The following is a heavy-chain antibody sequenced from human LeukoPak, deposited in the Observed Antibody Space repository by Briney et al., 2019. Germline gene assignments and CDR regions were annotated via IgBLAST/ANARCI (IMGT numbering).Heavy chain of an antibody. Sequence: KPSETLSLTCAVYGGSFSGYYWSWIRQPPGKGLEWIGEINHSGSTNYNPSLKSRVTISVDTSKNQFSLKLSSVTAADTAVYYCARHPGVAAAFDYWGQGTLVTVSS. J-gene: IGHJ4*02. V-gene: IGHV4-34*01. CDR2: INHSGST. CDR1: GGSFSGYY. D-gene: IGHD6-13*01. CDR3: ARHPGVAAAFDY.